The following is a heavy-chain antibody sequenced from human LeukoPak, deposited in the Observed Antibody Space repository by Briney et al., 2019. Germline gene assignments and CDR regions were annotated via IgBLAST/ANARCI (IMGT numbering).Heavy chain of an antibody. CDR3: ARLPGYCSGGSCYYYFDY. V-gene: IGHV1-2*06. Sequence: ASVKVSCKASGGTFSSYAISWVRQAPGQGLEWMGRINPNSGGTNYAQKFQGRVTMTRDTSISTAYMELSRLRSDDTAVYYCARLPGYCSGGSCYYYFDYWGQRTLVTVSS. CDR1: GGTFSSYA. CDR2: INPNSGGT. J-gene: IGHJ4*02. D-gene: IGHD2-15*01.